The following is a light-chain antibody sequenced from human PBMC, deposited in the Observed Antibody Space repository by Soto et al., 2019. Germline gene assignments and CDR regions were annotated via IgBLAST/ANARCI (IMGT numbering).Light chain of an antibody. CDR2: VAS. CDR1: QGINSY. J-gene: IGKJ2*01. CDR3: QQLNSYPYP. Sequence: DIQLTQSPSFLSASIGDRVTITCRASQGINSYLAWYQQKTGKAPKLLIYVASILQSGVPSRFSGSGSGTEFTLTISSLQPEDFATYSCQQLNSYPYPLGQGNKLEIK. V-gene: IGKV1-9*01.